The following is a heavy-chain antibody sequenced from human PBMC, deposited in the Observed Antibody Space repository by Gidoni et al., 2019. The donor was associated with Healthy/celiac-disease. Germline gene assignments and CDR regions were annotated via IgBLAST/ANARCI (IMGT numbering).Heavy chain of an antibody. V-gene: IGHV3-30*04. CDR2: ISYDGSNK. D-gene: IGHD1-26*01. CDR3: ARDSVGATKGWFDP. J-gene: IGHJ5*02. CDR1: GFTFSSYA. Sequence: QVQLVESGGGVVQPGRSLRLSCAASGFTFSSYAMHWVRQAPGKGLEWVAVISYDGSNKYYADSVKGRFTISRDNSKNTLYLQMNSLRAEDTAVYYCARDSVGATKGWFDPWGQGTLVTVSS.